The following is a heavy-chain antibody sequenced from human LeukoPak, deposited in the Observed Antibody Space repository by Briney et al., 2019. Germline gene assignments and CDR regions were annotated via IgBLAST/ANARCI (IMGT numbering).Heavy chain of an antibody. J-gene: IGHJ4*02. V-gene: IGHV3-7*01. CDR1: GFTFSSYW. D-gene: IGHD1-1*01. CDR2: IKQDGSEK. Sequence: PGGSLRLSCAASGFTFSSYWMTWVRQAPGKGLEWVANIKQDGSEKYYVDSVKGRFTISRDNAKNSLYLQMNSLRAEDTAVYYCARASEYSYFDYWGQGTLVTVSS. CDR3: ARASEYSYFDY.